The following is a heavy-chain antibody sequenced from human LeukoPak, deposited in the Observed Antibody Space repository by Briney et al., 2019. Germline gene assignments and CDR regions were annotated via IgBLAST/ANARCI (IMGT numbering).Heavy chain of an antibody. CDR3: ARGLQWLAFDY. V-gene: IGHV3-33*01. CDR2: IWYDGSNK. CDR1: GFTFSSYG. J-gene: IGHJ4*02. D-gene: IGHD6-19*01. Sequence: GGSLRLSCAASGFTFSSYGMHWVRQAPGKGLEWVAVIWYDGSNKYYADSVKGRFTISRDNSKNTLYLQMNSLRAEDTAVYYCARGLQWLAFDYWGQGTLVTVSS.